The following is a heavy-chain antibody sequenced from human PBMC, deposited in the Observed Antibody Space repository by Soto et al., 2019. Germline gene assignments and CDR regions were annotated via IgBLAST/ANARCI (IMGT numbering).Heavy chain of an antibody. D-gene: IGHD6-19*01. J-gene: IGHJ6*02. V-gene: IGHV4-34*01. CDR1: GGSFSGYY. CDR2: INHSGST. Sequence: PSETLSLTCAVYGGSFSGYYWSWIRQPPGKGLEWIGEINHSGSTNYNPSLKSRVTISVDTSKNQFSLKLSSVTAADTAVYYCARGRIAVADTHPLYYYYGMDVWGQGTTVTVSS. CDR3: ARGRIAVADTHPLYYYYGMDV.